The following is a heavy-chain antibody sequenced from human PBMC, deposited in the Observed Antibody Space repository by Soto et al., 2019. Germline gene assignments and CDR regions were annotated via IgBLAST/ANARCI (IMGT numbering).Heavy chain of an antibody. J-gene: IGHJ4*02. CDR1: GYSFTSYW. Sequence: PGESLKISCKGSGYSFTSYWIGWVRQMPGKGLEWMGIIYPGDSDTRYSPSFQGQVTISADKSISTAYLQWSSLKAWDTAMYYCARVPLPLTGYSRHWSPFDYWGQGTLVTVSS. CDR2: IYPGDSDT. D-gene: IGHD6-13*01. CDR3: ARVPLPLTGYSRHWSPFDY. V-gene: IGHV5-51*01.